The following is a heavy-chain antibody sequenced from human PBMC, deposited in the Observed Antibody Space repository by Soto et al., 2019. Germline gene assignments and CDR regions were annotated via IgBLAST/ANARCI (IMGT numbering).Heavy chain of an antibody. CDR1: GFTFSSYD. Sequence: GGSLRLSCAASGFTFSSYDMHWVRQAPGKGLEWVSAIGTAGDTYYPGSGKGRFTISRENAKNTLYLQMNSLRAGDTAVYDCARGLLVLGKYYYGMDVWGQGTTVTVSS. V-gene: IGHV3-13*01. J-gene: IGHJ6*02. CDR2: IGTAGDT. CDR3: ARGLLVLGKYYYGMDV. D-gene: IGHD3-10*01.